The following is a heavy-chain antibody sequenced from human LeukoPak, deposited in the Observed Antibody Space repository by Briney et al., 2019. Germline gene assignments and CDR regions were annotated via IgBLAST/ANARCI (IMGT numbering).Heavy chain of an antibody. J-gene: IGHJ4*02. D-gene: IGHD2-2*01. CDR3: AKGIVVVPTGGNFDY. CDR1: GFIFSSYG. CDR2: ISYDGYNK. Sequence: GGSLRLSCAASGFIFSSYGMHWVRQTPGKGLEWVAIISYDGYNKNYADSVKGRFTISRDNSKNTLYLQMNSLRAEDTAVYYCAKGIVVVPTGGNFDYWGQGTRVTVSS. V-gene: IGHV3-30*18.